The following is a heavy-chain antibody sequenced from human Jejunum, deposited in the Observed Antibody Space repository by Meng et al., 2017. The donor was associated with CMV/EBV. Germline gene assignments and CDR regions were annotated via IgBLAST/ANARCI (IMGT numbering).Heavy chain of an antibody. CDR3: ATQTGLGNDAYDV. CDR1: ASMFALTW. J-gene: IGHJ3*01. D-gene: IGHD1-1*01. V-gene: IGHV5-51*01. Sequence: SASMFALTWSGWVRQMPGRGLEWMGLIYPDDSNIKYSPSFQGQVTISVDKSISTTYLQWSSLKASDTAIYYCATQTGLGNDAYDVWGQGTMVTVSS. CDR2: IYPDDSNI.